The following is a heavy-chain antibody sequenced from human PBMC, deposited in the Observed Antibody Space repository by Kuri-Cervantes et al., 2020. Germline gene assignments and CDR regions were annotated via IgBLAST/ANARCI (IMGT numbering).Heavy chain of an antibody. CDR3: ARDPLPRTVTTLDLGY. CDR1: GYTFTSYD. CDR2: ISAYNGDT. J-gene: IGHJ4*02. Sequence: ASVKVSCKASGYTFTSYDVNWVRQAPGQGLEWMGWISAYNGDTNYAQKLQGRVTMTTDTSTSTAYMELRSLRSDDTAVYYCARDPLPRTVTTLDLGYWGQGTLVTVSS. D-gene: IGHD4-17*01. V-gene: IGHV1-18*01.